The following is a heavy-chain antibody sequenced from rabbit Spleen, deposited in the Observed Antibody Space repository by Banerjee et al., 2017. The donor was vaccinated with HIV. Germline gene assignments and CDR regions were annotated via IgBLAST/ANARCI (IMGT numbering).Heavy chain of an antibody. CDR3: ARDTGSSFSSYGMDL. CDR1: GFSFSTSDY. CDR2: INMVTGKS. V-gene: IGHV1S40*01. J-gene: IGHJ6*01. Sequence: QSLEESGGDLVKPGASLTLTCTASGFSFSTSDYMCWVRQAPGKGLEWITCINMVTGKSVYASWAKGRFIMSRTSSTKVTLQMTSLTAADTATYFCARDTGSSFSSYGMDLWGQGTLVTVS. D-gene: IGHD8-1*01.